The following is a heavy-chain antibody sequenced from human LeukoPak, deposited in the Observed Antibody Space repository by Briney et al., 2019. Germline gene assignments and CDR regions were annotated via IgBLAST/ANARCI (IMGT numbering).Heavy chain of an antibody. J-gene: IGHJ4*02. Sequence: GGSLRLSCAASGFTFSDYYMAWIRQAPGKGLEWVSYISSSSRYTNYADSMKGRFTISRDNAKNSLYLQMNSLRAEDTAVYFCVRSVDSYGTRGDYWGQGTLVTVSS. D-gene: IGHD5-18*01. V-gene: IGHV3-11*03. CDR3: VRSVDSYGTRGDY. CDR2: ISSSSRYT. CDR1: GFTFSDYY.